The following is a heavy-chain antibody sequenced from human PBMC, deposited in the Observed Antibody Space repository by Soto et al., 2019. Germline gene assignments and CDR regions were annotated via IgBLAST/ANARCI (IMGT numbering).Heavy chain of an antibody. V-gene: IGHV3-21*06. J-gene: IGHJ4*02. D-gene: IGHD6-19*01. CDR3: ARDDGWLVLDY. CDR1: GFAFSSYS. CDR2: ITIRSSYI. Sequence: EVQLVESGGGLVKPGGSLRLSCAASGFAFSSYSMYWVRQAPGKGLEWVAFITIRSSYIYYAASVRGRFTVSRDNAKNSLYLQMDGLRAEDTAVYYCARDDGWLVLDYWGQGTRVTVSS.